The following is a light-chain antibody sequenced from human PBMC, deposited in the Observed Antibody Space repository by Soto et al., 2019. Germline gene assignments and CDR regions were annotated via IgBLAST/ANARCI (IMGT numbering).Light chain of an antibody. J-gene: IGKJ3*01. CDR2: AAT. CDR3: QQAYSFPFT. V-gene: IGKV1-12*01. Sequence: DIQMTQFPSSVYASVGDSVAITCRASQIISNWVAWYQQKPGTAPRLLIYAATTLNSGVPSRFSGRRSGTDFTLTITDRQPEDFAIYYCQQAYSFPFTFGPGTKVDLK. CDR1: QIISNW.